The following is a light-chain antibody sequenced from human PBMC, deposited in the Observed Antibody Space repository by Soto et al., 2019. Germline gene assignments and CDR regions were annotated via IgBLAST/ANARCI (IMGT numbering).Light chain of an antibody. CDR2: EVS. Sequence: QSALTQPASVSGSPGQSITISCTGTSSDVGSYNYVSWYQQHPGKAPKLMIYEVSDRPSGISSRFSGSKSGNTASLTISGLQTEDEADYYCSSYTSSSTLFGTGTKADRP. CDR1: SSDVGSYNY. CDR3: SSYTSSSTL. J-gene: IGLJ1*01. V-gene: IGLV2-14*01.